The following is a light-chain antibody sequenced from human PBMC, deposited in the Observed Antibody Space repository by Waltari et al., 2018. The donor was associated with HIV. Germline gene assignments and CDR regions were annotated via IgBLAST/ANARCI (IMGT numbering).Light chain of an antibody. V-gene: IGLV2-14*01. Sequence: QSALTQPASVSGSPGQSITISCPGTSSAVGGYHYVSCYQQHPGKAPKLMIYEVSNRPSGVSNRFSGSKSGNTASLTISGLQAEDEADYYCSSYTSSSTLVFGTGTKVTVL. CDR3: SSYTSSSTLV. J-gene: IGLJ1*01. CDR2: EVS. CDR1: SSAVGGYHY.